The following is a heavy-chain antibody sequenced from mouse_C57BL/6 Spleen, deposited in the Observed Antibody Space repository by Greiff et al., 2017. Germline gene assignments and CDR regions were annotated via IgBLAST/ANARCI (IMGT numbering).Heavy chain of an antibody. J-gene: IGHJ4*01. Sequence: QVQLQQSGPELVKPGASVKISCKASGYAFSSSWMNWVKQRPGKGLEWIGRIYPGDGDPNYNGKFKGKATLTADKSSSTAYMQLSSLTSEDSAVYFCALWSSYYYAMDYWGQGTSVTVSS. CDR1: GYAFSSSW. V-gene: IGHV1-82*01. D-gene: IGHD1-1*02. CDR2: IYPGDGDP. CDR3: ALWSSYYYAMDY.